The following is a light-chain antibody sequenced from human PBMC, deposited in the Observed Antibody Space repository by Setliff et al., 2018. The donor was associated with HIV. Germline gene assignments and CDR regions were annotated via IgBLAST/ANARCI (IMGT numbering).Light chain of an antibody. Sequence: DTALFQSPDSLAVSLGERATINYKSSQNRLHTSGNKNCLGWYQQKPGQPPRLLFYWASTRESGVPDRFRGRGSGTDFTLTIYSLQAEDVAVYYCQQYYSTPITFGEGTR. V-gene: IGKV4-1*01. CDR1: QNRLHTSGNKNC. J-gene: IGKJ5*01. CDR2: WAS. CDR3: QQYYSTPIT.